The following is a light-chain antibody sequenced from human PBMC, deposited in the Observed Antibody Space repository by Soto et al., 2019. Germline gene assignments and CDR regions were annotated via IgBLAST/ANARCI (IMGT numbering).Light chain of an antibody. J-gene: IGKJ1*01. CDR3: LQDYNFPWA. CDR1: QGIRSD. Sequence: HMTQSPSSLSASVGDRVTISCRASQGIRSDLAWYQQKPGKVPKLLIYGASKLESGVPSRFSGSGFGTDFTLTISSLQPEDFATYYCLQDYNFPWAFGQGTKVEIK. CDR2: GAS. V-gene: IGKV1-6*01.